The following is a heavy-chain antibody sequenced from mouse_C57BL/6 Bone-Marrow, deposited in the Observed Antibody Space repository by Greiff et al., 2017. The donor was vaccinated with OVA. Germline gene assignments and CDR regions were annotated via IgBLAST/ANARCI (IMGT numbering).Heavy chain of an antibody. CDR2: IWTGGGT. V-gene: IGHV2-9-1*01. D-gene: IGHD1-1*01. CDR1: GFSLTSYA. Sequence: VQLQQSGPGLVAPSQSLSITCTVSGFSLTSYALSWVRQPPGQGLEWLGVIWTGGGTNYNSALKSRLSISKDNSKSQVFLKMNSLQTDDTARYYCARFYGSSYEDYAMDYWGQGTSVTVSS. CDR3: ARFYGSSYEDYAMDY. J-gene: IGHJ4*01.